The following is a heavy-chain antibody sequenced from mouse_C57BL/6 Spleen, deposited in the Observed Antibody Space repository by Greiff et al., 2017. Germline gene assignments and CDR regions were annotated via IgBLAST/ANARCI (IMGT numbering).Heavy chain of an antibody. CDR2: IYPGSGST. CDR1: GYTFTSYW. V-gene: IGHV1-55*01. CDR3: ARELAWYFDV. J-gene: IGHJ1*03. D-gene: IGHD4-1*01. Sequence: QVQLQQSGAELVKPGASVKMSCKASGYTFTSYWITWVKQRPGQGLEWIGDIYPGSGSTNYNEKFKSKATLTVDTSSSTAYMQLSSLTSEDSAVYYCARELAWYFDVWGTGTTVTVSS.